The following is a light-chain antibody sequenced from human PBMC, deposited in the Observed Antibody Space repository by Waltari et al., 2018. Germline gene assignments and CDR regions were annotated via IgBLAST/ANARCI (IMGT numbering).Light chain of an antibody. CDR3: QKYERLPAT. J-gene: IGKJ1*01. CDR2: DIA. V-gene: IGKV3-20*01. Sequence: SCGAVHSMGRAVVWYQPRAGQAPRLLIYDIATRATGSPDRFSGSGYGTDFSLPISRLEPEDFAVYYCQKYERLPATFGHGTTVEIK. CDR1: HSMGRAV.